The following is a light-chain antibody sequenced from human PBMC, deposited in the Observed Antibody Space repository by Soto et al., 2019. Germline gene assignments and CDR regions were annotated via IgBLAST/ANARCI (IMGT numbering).Light chain of an antibody. Sequence: EIVMTQSPATLSVSPGERATLSCRASQSVSSNLAWYQQKPGQAPRLLIYGASTRATGIPARFSGSGSGTEFTLTISSMQSVDFAVYYCQQYNNLPPLTFGGGTKVEIK. V-gene: IGKV3D-15*01. CDR3: QQYNNLPPLT. J-gene: IGKJ4*01. CDR1: QSVSSN. CDR2: GAS.